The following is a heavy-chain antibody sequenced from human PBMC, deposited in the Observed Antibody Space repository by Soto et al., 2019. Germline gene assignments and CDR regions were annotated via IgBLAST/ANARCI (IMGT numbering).Heavy chain of an antibody. J-gene: IGHJ6*02. Sequence: SETLSLTCTVSGGSISSGDYYWSWIRQPPGKGLEWIGYIYYSGSTYYNPSPKSRVTISVDTSKNQFSLKLSSVTAADTAVYYCARAPKQYQLPYYYYYGMDVWGQGTTVTVSS. CDR2: IYYSGST. V-gene: IGHV4-30-4*01. CDR1: GGSISSGDYY. CDR3: ARAPKQYQLPYYYYYGMDV. D-gene: IGHD2-2*01.